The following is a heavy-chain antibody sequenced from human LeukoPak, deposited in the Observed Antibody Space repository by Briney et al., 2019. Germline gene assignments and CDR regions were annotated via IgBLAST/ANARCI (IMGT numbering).Heavy chain of an antibody. CDR3: AKMGGSSSSGRGLYFDY. CDR2: ISSSGSTI. V-gene: IGHV3-48*01. CDR1: GFTFSSYN. D-gene: IGHD6-6*01. Sequence: GGSLRLSCAASGFTFSSYNMNWVRQAPGKGLEWVSYISSSGSTIYYADSVKGRFTISRDNSKNTLYLQMNSLRAEDTAVYYCAKMGGSSSSGRGLYFDYWGQGTLVTVSS. J-gene: IGHJ4*02.